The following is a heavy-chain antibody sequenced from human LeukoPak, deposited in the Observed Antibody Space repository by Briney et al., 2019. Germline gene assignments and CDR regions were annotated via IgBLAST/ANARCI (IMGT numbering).Heavy chain of an antibody. D-gene: IGHD2-15*01. V-gene: IGHV3-48*03. Sequence: PGGSLRLSCAASGFNFINYGINWVRQAPGKGLEWVSYISSSGSTTDYADSVKGRFTISRDNTKKSLYLQMNSLRAEDTAVYYCAFSGLSTIVHWGQGTLVTVSS. J-gene: IGHJ5*02. CDR3: AFSGLSTIVH. CDR2: ISSSGSTT. CDR1: GFNFINYG.